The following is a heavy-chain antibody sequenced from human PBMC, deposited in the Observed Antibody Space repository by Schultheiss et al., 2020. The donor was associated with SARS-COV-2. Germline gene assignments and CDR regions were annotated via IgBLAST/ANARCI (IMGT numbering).Heavy chain of an antibody. CDR2: ISSSSSYI. Sequence: GGSLRLSCAASGFTFSDYYMSWIRQAPGKGLEWVSSISSSSSYIYYADSVKGRFTISRDNAKNSLYLQMNSLRAEDTAVYYCASLVVVPAAKRLNDYWGQGTLVTVSS. D-gene: IGHD2-2*01. J-gene: IGHJ4*02. V-gene: IGHV3-11*06. CDR1: GFTFSDYY. CDR3: ASLVVVPAAKRLNDY.